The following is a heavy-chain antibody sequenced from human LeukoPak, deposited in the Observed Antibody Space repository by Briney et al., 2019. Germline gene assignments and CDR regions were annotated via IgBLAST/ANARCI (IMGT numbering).Heavy chain of an antibody. J-gene: IGHJ4*02. Sequence: GGSLRLSCEASGFTFRDYGMHWVRQAPGKGLEWVTFIRYDGSEKYYIDSVKGRFTFSRDNSKNTLFLQMNSLRPEDTAVYYCAKGTDYYVHYWGQGTLVTVSS. CDR2: IRYDGSEK. CDR1: GFTFRDYG. CDR3: AKGTDYYVHY. D-gene: IGHD3/OR15-3a*01. V-gene: IGHV3-30*02.